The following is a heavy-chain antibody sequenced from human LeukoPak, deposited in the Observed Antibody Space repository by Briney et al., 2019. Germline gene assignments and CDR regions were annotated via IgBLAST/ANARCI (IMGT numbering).Heavy chain of an antibody. CDR3: ARGGIDGEVWFGELFDY. CDR2: ISYDGSNK. Sequence: QPGGSLRLSCAASGFTFSSYAMHWVRQAPGKGLEWVAVISYDGSNKYYADSVKGRFTISRDNSKNTLYLQMNSLRAEDTAVYYCARGGIDGEVWFGELFDYWGQGTLVTVPS. D-gene: IGHD3-10*01. CDR1: GFTFSSYA. V-gene: IGHV3-30-3*01. J-gene: IGHJ4*02.